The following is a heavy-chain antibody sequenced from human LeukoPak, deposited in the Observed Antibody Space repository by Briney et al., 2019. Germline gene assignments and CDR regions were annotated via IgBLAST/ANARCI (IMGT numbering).Heavy chain of an antibody. D-gene: IGHD1-26*01. V-gene: IGHV3-23*01. J-gene: IGHJ4*02. CDR1: GFTFSSYA. CDR2: ISGSGGST. CDR3: AKTTSGSYYLFDY. Sequence: PGGSLRLSCAASGFTFSSYAMSWVRQAPGKGPEWVSAISGSGGSTYYADSVKGRFTISRDNSKNTLYLQMNSLRAEDTAVYYCAKTTSGSYYLFDYWGQGILVTVSS.